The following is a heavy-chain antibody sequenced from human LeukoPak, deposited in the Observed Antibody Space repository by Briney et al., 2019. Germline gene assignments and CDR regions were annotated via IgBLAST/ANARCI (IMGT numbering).Heavy chain of an antibody. CDR3: VRGGIQVSGIDEIDY. J-gene: IGHJ4*02. D-gene: IGHD6-19*01. CDR1: GFTFRSYD. CDR2: VGISGDT. V-gene: IGHV3-13*01. Sequence: GGSMRLSCAASGFTFRSYDMHWVRQVTGKGLEWVSAVGISGDTYYAGSVKGRFTISRENAKNSLYLQMNSLTAGDTAVYYCVRGGIQVSGIDEIDYWGQGTLVTVSS.